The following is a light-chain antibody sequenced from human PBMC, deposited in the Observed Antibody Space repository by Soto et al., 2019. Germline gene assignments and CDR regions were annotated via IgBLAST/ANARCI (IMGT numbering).Light chain of an antibody. CDR2: VNSDGSH. V-gene: IGLV4-69*01. J-gene: IGLJ3*02. CDR3: QTWEPGTLWV. CDR1: SGHSSYA. Sequence: QLVLTQSPSASASLGASVKLTCTLSSGHSSYAIAWHQQEPDKGPRYLMKVNSDGSHSKGDGIPDRFSGSSSGAERYLTISSLQSEDEADYNCQTWEPGTLWVFGGGTKLTVL.